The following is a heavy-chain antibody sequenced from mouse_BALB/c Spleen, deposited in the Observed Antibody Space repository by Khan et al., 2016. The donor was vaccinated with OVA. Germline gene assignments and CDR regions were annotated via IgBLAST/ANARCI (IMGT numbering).Heavy chain of an antibody. D-gene: IGHD2-13*01. CDR2: ISDGGSYT. Sequence: EVELVESGGGLVKPGGSLKLSCAASGFTFSDYYMYWVRQTPEKRLEWVATISDGGSYTYYPGSVKGRFTISRDDAKNNLYLQMSSLKSEDTAMYYCVRGYYGDPFAYWGQGTLVTVSA. CDR1: GFTFSDYY. V-gene: IGHV5-4*02. CDR3: VRGYYGDPFAY. J-gene: IGHJ3*01.